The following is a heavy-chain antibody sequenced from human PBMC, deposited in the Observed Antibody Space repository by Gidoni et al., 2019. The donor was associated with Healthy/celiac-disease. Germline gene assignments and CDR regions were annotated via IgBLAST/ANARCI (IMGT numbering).Heavy chain of an antibody. J-gene: IGHJ4*02. V-gene: IGHV4-34*01. CDR2: INHSGST. D-gene: IGHD5-12*01. CDR3: ARDKWLRLLGGRKDYFDY. CDR1: GGSFSGYY. Sequence: QVQLQQWGAGLLKPSETLSLTCAVYGGSFSGYYWSWIRQPPGKGLEWIGEINHSGSTNYYPSLKSRVTISVDTSKNQFSLKLSSVTAADTAVYYCARDKWLRLLGGRKDYFDYWGQGTLVTVSS.